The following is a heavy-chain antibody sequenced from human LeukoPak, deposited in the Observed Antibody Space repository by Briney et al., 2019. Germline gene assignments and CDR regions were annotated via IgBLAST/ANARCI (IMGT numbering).Heavy chain of an antibody. CDR3: ARRGILTGYRPAGGPGYYYYYMDV. CDR2: IYPGDSDT. J-gene: IGHJ6*03. Sequence: TGESLKISCKGSGYSFTSYWIGWVRQMPGKGLEWMGIIYPGDSDTRYSPSFQGQVTISADKSISTAYLQWSSLKASDTAMYYCARRGILTGYRPAGGPGYYYYYMDVWGKGTTVTISS. D-gene: IGHD3-9*01. CDR1: GYSFTSYW. V-gene: IGHV5-51*01.